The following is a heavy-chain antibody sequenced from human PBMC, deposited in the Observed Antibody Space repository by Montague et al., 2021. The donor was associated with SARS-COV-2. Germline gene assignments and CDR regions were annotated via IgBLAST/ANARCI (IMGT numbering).Heavy chain of an antibody. CDR1: GGSIGTNY. D-gene: IGHD4-11*01. J-gene: IGHJ4*02. CDR2: IYYSGDT. V-gene: IGHV4-39*01. Sequence: SETRSLTRSVSGGSIGTNYWSWIRQPPRKGLEWIGSIYYSGDTYXNPSLKSRVTISVDTSKNQFSLRLSSVTAADTAVYYCVRGGDYTDYGRVDYWGQGTLVIVSS. CDR3: VRGGDYTDYGRVDY.